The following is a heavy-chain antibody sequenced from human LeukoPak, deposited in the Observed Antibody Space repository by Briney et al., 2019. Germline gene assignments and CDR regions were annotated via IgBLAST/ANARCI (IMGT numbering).Heavy chain of an antibody. CDR2: INTNTGNP. V-gene: IGHV7-4-1*02. J-gene: IGHJ4*02. D-gene: IGHD3-22*01. CDR3: ARGFYDGSGNYFRWVDY. Sequence: ASVKVSCKASGYTFTSYAMSWVRQAPGQGLEWMGWINTNTGNPTYAQGFTGRFVFSLDSSVSTAYLQISSLKAEDTAVYYCARGFYDGSGNYFRWVDYWGQGTLVTVSS. CDR1: GYTFTSYA.